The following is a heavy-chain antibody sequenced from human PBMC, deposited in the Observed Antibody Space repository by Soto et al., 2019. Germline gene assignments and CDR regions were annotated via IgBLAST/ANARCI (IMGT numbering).Heavy chain of an antibody. D-gene: IGHD1-26*01. J-gene: IGHJ3*02. V-gene: IGHV1-2*04. CDR3: ARGGIVGATTDAFDI. CDR2: INPNSGGT. Sequence: ASVKVSCKASGYTFTGYYMHWVRQAPGQGLEWMGWINPNSGGTNYAQKFQGWVTMTRDTSISTAYMELSRLRSDDTAVYYCARGGIVGATTDAFDIWGQGTMVTVSS. CDR1: GYTFTGYY.